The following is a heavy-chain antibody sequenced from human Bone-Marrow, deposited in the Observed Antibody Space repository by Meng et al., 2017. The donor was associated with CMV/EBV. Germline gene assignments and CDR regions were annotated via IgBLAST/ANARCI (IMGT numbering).Heavy chain of an antibody. J-gene: IGHJ6*02. CDR2: ISAYNGNT. D-gene: IGHD3-9*01. Sequence: ASVKVSCKASGYTFTSYGISWVRQAPGQGLEWMGWISAYNGNTNYAQKLQGRVTMTTDTSTSTAYMELRSLRSDDTAVYYCARLRYFDWSTHYYYGMDVWGQGTTVTVSS. CDR1: GYTFTSYG. CDR3: ARLRYFDWSTHYYYGMDV. V-gene: IGHV1-18*01.